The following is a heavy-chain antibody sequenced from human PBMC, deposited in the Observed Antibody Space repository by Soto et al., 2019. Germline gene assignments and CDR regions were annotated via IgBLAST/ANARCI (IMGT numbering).Heavy chain of an antibody. D-gene: IGHD1-26*01. CDR1: GYSFTSYR. CDR2: IDPSDSYT. CDR3: ARRDGSYYGTDYGMDV. V-gene: IGHV5-10-1*01. Sequence: GESLKISCKGSGYSFTSYRISWVRQMPGKGLEWMGRIDPSDSYTNYSPSFQGHVTISADKSISTAYLQWSSLKASDTAMYYCARRDGSYYGTDYGMDVWGKGTTVTVSS. J-gene: IGHJ6*04.